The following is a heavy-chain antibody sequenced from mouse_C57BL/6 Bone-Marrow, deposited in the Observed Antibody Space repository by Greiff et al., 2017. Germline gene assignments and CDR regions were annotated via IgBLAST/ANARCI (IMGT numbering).Heavy chain of an antibody. Sequence: EVQLQQSGAELVRPGASVKLSCTASGFNIKDYYMHWVKQRPEQGLEWIGRIEPEDGDTEYAAKFQGKATMTADTSSNTAYRQLSSLTSEDTAVYYCTRAYYGSSYDYAMDYWGQGTSVTVSS. CDR2: IEPEDGDT. CDR1: GFNIKDYY. D-gene: IGHD1-1*01. V-gene: IGHV14-1*01. CDR3: TRAYYGSSYDYAMDY. J-gene: IGHJ4*01.